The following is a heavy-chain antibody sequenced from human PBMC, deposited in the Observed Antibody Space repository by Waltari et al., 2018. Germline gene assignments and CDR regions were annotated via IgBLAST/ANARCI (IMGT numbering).Heavy chain of an antibody. V-gene: IGHV1-24*01. CDR2: FDPEDGET. CDR1: GYTLTELS. CDR3: ATDSGLRLGELSLLGYFDY. Sequence: QVQLVQSGAEVKKPGASVKVSCKVSGYTLTELSMHWVRQAPGKGLEWMGGFDPEDGETIYAQKFQGRVTMTEDTSTDTAYMELSSLRSEDTAVYYCATDSGLRLGELSLLGYFDYWGQGTLVTVSS. J-gene: IGHJ4*02. D-gene: IGHD3-16*02.